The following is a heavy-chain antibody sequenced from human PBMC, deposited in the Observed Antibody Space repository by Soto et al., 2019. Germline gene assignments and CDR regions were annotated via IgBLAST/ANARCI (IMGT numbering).Heavy chain of an antibody. CDR3: AKYSVYGEVRLYYYYYMDV. D-gene: IGHD4-17*01. CDR2: ISGSGGST. Sequence: EVQLLESGGGLVQPGGSLRLSCAASGFTFSSYAMSWVRQAPGKGLEWVSAISGSGGSTYYADSVKGRFTISRDNSKNTLYLQMNSLRAEDTAVYYCAKYSVYGEVRLYYYYYMDVWGKGTTVTVSS. J-gene: IGHJ6*03. V-gene: IGHV3-23*01. CDR1: GFTFSSYA.